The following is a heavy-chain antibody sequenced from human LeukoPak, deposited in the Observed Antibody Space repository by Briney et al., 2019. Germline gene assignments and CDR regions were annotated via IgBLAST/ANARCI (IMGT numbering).Heavy chain of an antibody. CDR1: GGSFSGYY. CDR2: INHSGST. V-gene: IGHV4-34*01. Sequence: SETLSLTCAVYGGSFSGYYWSWIRQPPGKGLEWIGEINHSGSTNYNPSLKSRVTISVDTSKNQFSLKLSSVTAADTAVYYCARHGTGRFLEWLLFNLWGQGTLVTVSS. D-gene: IGHD3-3*01. J-gene: IGHJ5*02. CDR3: ARHGTGRFLEWLLFNL.